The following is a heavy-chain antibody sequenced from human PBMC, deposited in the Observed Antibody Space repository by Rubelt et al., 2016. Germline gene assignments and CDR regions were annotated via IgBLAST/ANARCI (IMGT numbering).Heavy chain of an antibody. Sequence: GGGVAQPGGSLRLSCAASGFTFSSYAMNWVRQAPGKGLEWVSGISGGGGSTFYADSVKGRFTISRENAQNTWYLQMNSLRAGDTAVCYCSRFVGYGWFDPWGQGTLVTVSS. V-gene: IGHV3-23*01. J-gene: IGHJ5*02. CDR2: ISGGGGST. CDR3: SRFVGYGWFDP. CDR1: GFTFSSYA. D-gene: IGHD3-22*01.